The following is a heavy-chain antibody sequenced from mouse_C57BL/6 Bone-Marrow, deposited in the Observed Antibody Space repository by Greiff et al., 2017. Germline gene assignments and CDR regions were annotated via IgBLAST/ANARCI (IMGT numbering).Heavy chain of an antibody. CDR3: ARAATAPGDFDY. D-gene: IGHD1-2*01. J-gene: IGHJ2*01. CDR1: GYTFTSYW. V-gene: IGHV1-64*01. Sequence: QVQLQQSGAELVKPGASVKLSCKASGYTFTSYWMHWVKQRPGQGLEWIGMIHPNSGSTNYNEKFKSKATLTVDKSSSTASMQLSSLTSEDSAVXYCARAATAPGDFDYWGQGTTLTVSS. CDR2: IHPNSGST.